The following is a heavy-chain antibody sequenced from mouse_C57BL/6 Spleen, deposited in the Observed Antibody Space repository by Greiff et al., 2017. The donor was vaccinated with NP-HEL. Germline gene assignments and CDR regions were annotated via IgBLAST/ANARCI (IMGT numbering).Heavy chain of an antibody. CDR3: AIGRGYYYGSSYDYYAMDY. CDR1: GYSITSGYY. CDR2: ISYDGSN. Sequence: EVQLQESGPGLVKPSQSLSLPCSVPGYSITSGYYWNWIRQFPGNKLEWMGYISYDGSNNYNPSLKSRISITRDTSKNQFFMKLNSVTTEDTTTYYCAIGRGYYYGSSYDYYAMDYWGQGTSVTVSS. V-gene: IGHV3-6*01. J-gene: IGHJ4*01. D-gene: IGHD1-1*01.